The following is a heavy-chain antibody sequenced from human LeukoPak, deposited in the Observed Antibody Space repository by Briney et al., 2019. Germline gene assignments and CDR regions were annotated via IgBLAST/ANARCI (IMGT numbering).Heavy chain of an antibody. CDR3: ARCSSTSCYTGYFDH. CDR1: GYSFTSYW. Sequence: KVGESLKISCKGSGYSFTSYWIGWVRQMPGKGLEWMGIIYPGDSDTRYSPSFQGQVTISADKSISTAYLQWSSLKASDTAMYYCARCSSTSCYTGYFDHWGQGTLVTVSS. V-gene: IGHV5-51*01. J-gene: IGHJ4*02. D-gene: IGHD2-2*02. CDR2: IYPGDSDT.